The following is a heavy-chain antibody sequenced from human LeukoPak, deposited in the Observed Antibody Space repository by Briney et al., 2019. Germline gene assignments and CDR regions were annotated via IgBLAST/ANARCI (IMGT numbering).Heavy chain of an antibody. Sequence: SETLSLTCTVSGGSISSYYWSWIGQPPGKGLEWIGYIYYSGSTNYNPSLKSQVTISVDTSKNQFSLKLSSVTAADTAVYYCARHAESGYDRFDHWGQGTLVTVSS. J-gene: IGHJ4*02. CDR1: GGSISSYY. CDR3: ARHAESGYDRFDH. V-gene: IGHV4-59*08. CDR2: IYYSGST. D-gene: IGHD5-12*01.